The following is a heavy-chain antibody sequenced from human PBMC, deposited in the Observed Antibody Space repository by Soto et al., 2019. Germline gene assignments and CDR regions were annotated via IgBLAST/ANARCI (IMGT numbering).Heavy chain of an antibody. Sequence: GGSLRLSCAASGFTFSSYDMHWVRQATGKGLEWVSAIGTAGDTYYPGSVKGRFTISRENAENSLYLQMNSLRAEDTAVYYFARGGLGYSYGPAPYYYGMDVWGQGTTVTVSS. V-gene: IGHV3-13*01. D-gene: IGHD5-18*01. CDR3: ARGGLGYSYGPAPYYYGMDV. CDR2: IGTAGDT. CDR1: GFTFSSYD. J-gene: IGHJ6*02.